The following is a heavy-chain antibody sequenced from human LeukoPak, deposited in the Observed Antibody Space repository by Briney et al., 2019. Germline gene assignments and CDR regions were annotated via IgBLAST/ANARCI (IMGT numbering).Heavy chain of an antibody. CDR1: GFSLSTSGVG. CDR3: AHLGGPAHFDY. J-gene: IGHJ4*02. V-gene: IGHV2-5*01. Sequence: SGPTLVDPPPPLTLTCTFSGFSLSTSGVGVGWIRQPPVKAVEGLALIKRNDDKRYSPSLKSRLTITKDTSKNQVVPTMTNMDPVDTATYYCAHLGGPAHFDYWGQGTLVTVSS. CDR2: IKRNDDK. D-gene: IGHD3-16*01.